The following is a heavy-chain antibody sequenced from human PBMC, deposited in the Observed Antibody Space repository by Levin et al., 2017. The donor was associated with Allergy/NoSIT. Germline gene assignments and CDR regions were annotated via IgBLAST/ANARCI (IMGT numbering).Heavy chain of an antibody. V-gene: IGHV3-21*01. Sequence: GGSLRLSCSTSGFTFNIYTMNWVRQAPGKGLEWLSFISTNSAYIFYADSVRGRFTISRDNAEGSLYLQMNSLRADDTAIYYCARGPEVWGQGTPVTVSS. CDR2: ISTNSAYI. J-gene: IGHJ4*02. CDR1: GFTFNIYT. CDR3: ARGPEV.